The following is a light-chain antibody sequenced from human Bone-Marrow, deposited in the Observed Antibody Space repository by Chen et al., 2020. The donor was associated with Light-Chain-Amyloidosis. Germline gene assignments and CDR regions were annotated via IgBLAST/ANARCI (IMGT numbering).Light chain of an antibody. V-gene: IGLV2-14*01. Sequence: QSALTQPASVSGSPGQSITISCTATSSDVGGDNHVSWYQQHPDKAPKLRIYEVTNRPSWVPDRFSGSKSDNTASLTISGLQTEDESDYFCSSYTITNTLVFGSGTRVTVL. CDR3: SSYTITNTLV. CDR1: SSDVGGDNH. J-gene: IGLJ1*01. CDR2: EVT.